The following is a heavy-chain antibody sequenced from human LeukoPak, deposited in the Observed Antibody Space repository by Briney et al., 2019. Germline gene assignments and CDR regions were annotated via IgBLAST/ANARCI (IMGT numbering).Heavy chain of an antibody. D-gene: IGHD3-22*01. Sequence: SETLSLTCTVSDGSINSYYWSWIRQPPGKGLEWIGYIYFSGSTSYNPSLKSRVTISVDTSKNQFSLKLSSVTAADTAVYYCARHGRRDYYDSSGYQIAYYFDYWGQGTLVTVSS. J-gene: IGHJ4*02. CDR2: IYFSGST. CDR1: DGSINSYY. V-gene: IGHV4-59*08. CDR3: ARHGRRDYYDSSGYQIAYYFDY.